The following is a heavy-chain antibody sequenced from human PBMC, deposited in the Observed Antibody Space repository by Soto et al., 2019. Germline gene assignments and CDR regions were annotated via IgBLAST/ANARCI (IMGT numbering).Heavy chain of an antibody. V-gene: IGHV1-8*01. J-gene: IGHJ6*02. CDR2: MNPNSGNT. Sequence: QVQLVQSGAEVKKPGASVKVSCKASGYTFTSYDINWVRQATGQGLEWMGWMNPNSGNTGYAQKFQGRVTMTRNTSISTAYMELSSLRSEDTAVYYCARGFRYCTNGVCYTDYYYYGMDVWGQGTTVTVSS. D-gene: IGHD2-8*01. CDR1: GYTFTSYD. CDR3: ARGFRYCTNGVCYTDYYYYGMDV.